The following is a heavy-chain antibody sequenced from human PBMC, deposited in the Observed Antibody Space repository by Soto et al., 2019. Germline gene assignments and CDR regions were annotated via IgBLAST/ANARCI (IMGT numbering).Heavy chain of an antibody. CDR1: GYSISTGYY. CDR3: ASLTVTTHFYYGLDV. J-gene: IGHJ6*02. Sequence: SETLSLTCAVSGYSISTGYYWSWLRQPPGKGLGWIGEINHSGSTNYNPSLKSRVTISVDTSKNHFSLKLRSVTAADTAVYFCASLTVTTHFYYGLDVWGQGTTVTVSS. CDR2: INHSGST. D-gene: IGHD4-17*01. V-gene: IGHV4-34*01.